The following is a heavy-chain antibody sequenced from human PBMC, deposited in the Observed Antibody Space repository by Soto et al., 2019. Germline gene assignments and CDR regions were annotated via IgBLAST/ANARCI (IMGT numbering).Heavy chain of an antibody. J-gene: IGHJ5*02. Sequence: SETLSLTCTVSGGSISSSSYYWGWIRQPPGKGLEWIGSIYYSGSTYYNPSLKSRVTISVDTSNNQFSLKLSSVTAADTAVYYCARTRDRSHYKITGGWCDPWGQGTLVTSPQ. CDR1: GGSISSSSYY. CDR2: IYYSGST. CDR3: ARTRDRSHYKITGGWCDP. V-gene: IGHV4-39*01. D-gene: IGHD1-20*01.